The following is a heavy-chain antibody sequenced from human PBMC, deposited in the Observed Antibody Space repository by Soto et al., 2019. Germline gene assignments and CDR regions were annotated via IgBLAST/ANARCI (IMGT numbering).Heavy chain of an antibody. CDR3: AKGRASTT. V-gene: IGHV3-23*01. J-gene: IGHJ4*02. CDR1: GFTFSSYA. Sequence: EVQLLESGGGLVQPGGSMRLSCAASGFTFSSYAMSWVRQAPGKGLEWVSAISGSDGSTYYADSVKGRFTISRDNSKNTLYLKMTSLSAEDTDVYYCAKGRASTTWGQGTLVTVSS. D-gene: IGHD5-12*01. CDR2: ISGSDGST.